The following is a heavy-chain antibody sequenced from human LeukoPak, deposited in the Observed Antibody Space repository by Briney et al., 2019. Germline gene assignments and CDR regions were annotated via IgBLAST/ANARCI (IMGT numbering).Heavy chain of an antibody. CDR1: GGSISSGDYY. CDR3: ARGLDTYGYSY. J-gene: IGHJ4*02. CDR2: IYYSGST. Sequence: PSQTLSLTCTVSGGSISSGDYYWSWIRQPPGKGLEWIAYIYYSGSTYYNPSLKSRVTISVDTSKNQFSLKLSSVTAADTALYYCARGLDTYGYSYWGQGTLVTVSS. D-gene: IGHD5-18*01. V-gene: IGHV4-30-4*08.